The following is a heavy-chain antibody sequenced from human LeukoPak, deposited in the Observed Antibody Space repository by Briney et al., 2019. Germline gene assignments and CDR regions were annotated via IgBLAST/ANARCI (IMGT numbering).Heavy chain of an antibody. Sequence: GESLKISGKGSGYNFTSYWIGWVRQMPGKGLEWMGIIYPGDSDTRYSPSFQGQVTISADKSISTAYLQWSSLKASDTAMYYCARLYYGSGSYYSTPNWFDPWGQGTLVTVSS. CDR3: ARLYYGSGSYYSTPNWFDP. J-gene: IGHJ5*02. CDR1: GYNFTSYW. V-gene: IGHV5-51*01. D-gene: IGHD3-10*01. CDR2: IYPGDSDT.